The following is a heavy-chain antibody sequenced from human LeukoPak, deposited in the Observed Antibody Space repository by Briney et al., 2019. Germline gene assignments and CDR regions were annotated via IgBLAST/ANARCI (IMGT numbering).Heavy chain of an antibody. CDR3: AKSFPLMTTVVTSFDY. V-gene: IGHV3-23*01. CDR1: GFTFSNYA. CDR2: ISGSGGST. J-gene: IGHJ4*02. Sequence: GGSLRLSCAASGFTFSNYAMSWVRQAPGKGLEWVSAISGSGGSTYYADSVKGRFTISRDNSKNTLYLQMNSLRAEDTAVYYCAKSFPLMTTVVTSFDYWGQGTLVTVSS. D-gene: IGHD4-23*01.